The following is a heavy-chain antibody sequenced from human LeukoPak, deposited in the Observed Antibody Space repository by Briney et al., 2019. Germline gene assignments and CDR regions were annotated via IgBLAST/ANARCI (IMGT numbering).Heavy chain of an antibody. CDR3: ARRTEHFDILTGYPTFDY. D-gene: IGHD3-9*01. V-gene: IGHV3-21*01. CDR1: GFTFSTYN. J-gene: IGHJ4*02. Sequence: PGRSLRLSCAASGFTFSTYNMNSVRQDPGNGLEWVSSITISRSFIYYADSVKGRFTISRDNAKKSLYLQMNSLRAEDTAVYYCARRTEHFDILTGYPTFDYWGQGTPVTVSS. CDR2: ITISRSFI.